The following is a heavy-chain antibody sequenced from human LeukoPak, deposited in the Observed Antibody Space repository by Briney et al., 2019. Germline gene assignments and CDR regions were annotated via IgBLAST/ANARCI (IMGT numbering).Heavy chain of an antibody. CDR1: GGSISSSSYY. V-gene: IGHV4-39*01. CDR3: ARQDIVLMANSGTLPGPAYFDY. J-gene: IGHJ4*02. Sequence: PSETLSLTCTVSGGSISSSSYYWGWIRQPPGKGLEWIGSIYYSGSTYYNPSLKSRVTISVDTSKNQFSLKLSSVTAADTAVYYCARQDIVLMANSGTLPGPAYFDYWGQGTLVTVSS. D-gene: IGHD2-8*01. CDR2: IYYSGST.